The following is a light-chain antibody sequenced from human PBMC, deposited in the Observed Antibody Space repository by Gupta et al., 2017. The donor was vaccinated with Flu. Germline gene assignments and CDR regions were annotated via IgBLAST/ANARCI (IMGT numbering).Light chain of an antibody. CDR3: MQARQPPRT. J-gene: IGKJ2*01. V-gene: IGKV2-28*01. Sequence: ISCRSSRSLLHSSGYNYFDWYLQKPEQSPRLLIYLGTNQASGVPNRFSGSGSGRDFTMKISLVEAEVVGVYYLMQARQPPRTFGQGTKLEIK. CDR1: RSLLHSSGYNY. CDR2: LGT.